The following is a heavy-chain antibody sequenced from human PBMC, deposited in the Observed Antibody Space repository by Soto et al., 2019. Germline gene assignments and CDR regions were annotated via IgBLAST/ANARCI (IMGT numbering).Heavy chain of an antibody. CDR3: ARHPSGFYDS. D-gene: IGHD3-3*01. CDR2: INHSGST. V-gene: IGHV4-59*08. CDR1: GGSISSYY. Sequence: SETLSLTCTVSGGSISSYYWSWIRQPPGKGLEWVGYINHSGSTNYNSSLKSRVIISSDMSKNQLSLRLTSVTAADTAVYSCARHPSGFYDSWGQGTLVTVSS. J-gene: IGHJ5*02.